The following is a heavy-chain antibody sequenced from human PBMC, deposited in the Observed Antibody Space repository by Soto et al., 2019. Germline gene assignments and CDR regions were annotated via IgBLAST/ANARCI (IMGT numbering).Heavy chain of an antibody. D-gene: IGHD3-16*02. J-gene: IGHJ4*02. V-gene: IGHV1-69*01. CDR3: ARSTRLMTSDYVWGSYRRFDY. Sequence: QVQLVQSGAEVKKPGSSVKVSCKASGGTFSSYAISWVRQAPGQGLEWMGGIIPIFGTANYAQKFQGRVTITADESTSTANMELSSLRSEDTTVYYCARSTRLMTSDYVWGSYRRFDYWGQGTLVTLSS. CDR2: IIPIFGTA. CDR1: GGTFSSYA.